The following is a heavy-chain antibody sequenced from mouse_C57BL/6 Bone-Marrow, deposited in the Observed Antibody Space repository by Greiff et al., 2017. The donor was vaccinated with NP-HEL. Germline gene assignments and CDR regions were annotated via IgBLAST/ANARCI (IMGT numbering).Heavy chain of an antibody. J-gene: IGHJ4*01. CDR3: ARDRSPRAMDY. Sequence: EVQVVESGGGLVKPGGSLKLSCAASGFTFSSYAMSWVRQTPEKRLEWVATISDGGSYTYYPDNVKGRFTISRDNAKNNLYLQMSHLKSEDTTMYYCARDRSPRAMDYWGQGTSVTVSS. V-gene: IGHV5-4*01. CDR2: ISDGGSYT. CDR1: GFTFSSYA.